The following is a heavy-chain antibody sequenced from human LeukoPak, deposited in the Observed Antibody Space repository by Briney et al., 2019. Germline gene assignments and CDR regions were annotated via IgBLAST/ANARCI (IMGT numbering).Heavy chain of an antibody. J-gene: IGHJ4*02. Sequence: GGSLRLSCAASGFTFSSYAMSWVRQAPGKGLEWVSAISGSGGSTYYADSVKGRFTISRDNSKNTLYLQMNSLRAEDTAVYYCAKARGVIMATISCYFDYWGQGTLVTVSS. CDR1: GFTFSSYA. V-gene: IGHV3-23*01. D-gene: IGHD3-10*01. CDR3: AKARGVIMATISCYFDY. CDR2: ISGSGGST.